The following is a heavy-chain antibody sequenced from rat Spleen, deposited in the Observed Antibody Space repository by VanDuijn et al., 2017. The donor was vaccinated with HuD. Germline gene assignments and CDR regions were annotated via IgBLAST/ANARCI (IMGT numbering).Heavy chain of an antibody. D-gene: IGHD4-3*01. V-gene: IGHV5-7*01. CDR2: ISYDGTST. Sequence: EVQLVESGGGLVQPGRSLKLSCAASGFTFSDYNMAWVRQVPKEGLEWVATISYDGTSTYYRDSVKGRFTISRDYAKTTLYLQMDSLRSEDTATYYCVRQDTSGYSNWFTYWGQGTLVTVSS. J-gene: IGHJ3*01. CDR3: VRQDTSGYSNWFTY. CDR1: GFTFSDYN.